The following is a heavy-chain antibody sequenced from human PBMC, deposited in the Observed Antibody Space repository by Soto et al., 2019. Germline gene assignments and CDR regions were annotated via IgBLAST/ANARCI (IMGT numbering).Heavy chain of an antibody. CDR1: GFTFSSYA. Sequence: AGSLRLSCAASGFTFSSYAMSWVRQAPGKGLEWVSAISGSGGSTYYADSVKGRFTISRDDSKNTLYLQMNSLRAEDTAVYYCAKVLRMVRGVMYYYYGMDVWGQGTTVTVSS. CDR2: ISGSGGST. CDR3: AKVLRMVRGVMYYYYGMDV. D-gene: IGHD3-10*01. J-gene: IGHJ6*02. V-gene: IGHV3-23*01.